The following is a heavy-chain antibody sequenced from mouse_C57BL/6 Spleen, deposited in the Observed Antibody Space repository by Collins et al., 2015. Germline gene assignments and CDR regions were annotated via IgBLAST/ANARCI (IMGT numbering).Heavy chain of an antibody. D-gene: IGHD2-1*01. CDR1: TFSSYY. CDR3: ARPPFGNYWYFDV. V-gene: IGHV5-6-2*01. CDR2: INSNGGST. J-gene: IGHJ1*01. Sequence: TFSSYYMSWVRQTPEKRLELVAAINSNGGSTYYPDTVKGRFTISRDNAKNTLYLQMSSLKSEDTALYYCARPPFGNYWYFDVWGAGTTVTVSS.